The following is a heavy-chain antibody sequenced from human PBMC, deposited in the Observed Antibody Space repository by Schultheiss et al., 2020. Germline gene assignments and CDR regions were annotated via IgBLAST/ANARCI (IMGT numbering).Heavy chain of an antibody. CDR3: AREEVWYYYYGMDV. Sequence: GGSLRLSCAASGFTFSSYSMNWVRQAPGKGLEWVAVIWYDGSNKYYADSVKGRFTISRDNSKNTLYLQMNSLRAEDTAVYYCAREEVWYYYYGMDVWGKGTTVTV. V-gene: IGHV3-33*08. J-gene: IGHJ6*04. D-gene: IGHD2-21*01. CDR2: IWYDGSNK. CDR1: GFTFSSYS.